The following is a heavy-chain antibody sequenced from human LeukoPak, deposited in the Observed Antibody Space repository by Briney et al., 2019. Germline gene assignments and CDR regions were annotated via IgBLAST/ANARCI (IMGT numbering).Heavy chain of an antibody. Sequence: SVKVSCKASGGTFSSYAISWVRQAPGQGLEWMGRIIPILGIANYAQKFQGRVTITADKSTSTAYMELSSLRSEDTAVYYCARVEGATSYYFDYWGQGTLVTVSS. V-gene: IGHV1-69*04. CDR1: GGTFSSYA. D-gene: IGHD1-26*01. CDR3: ARVEGATSYYFDY. CDR2: IIPILGIA. J-gene: IGHJ4*02.